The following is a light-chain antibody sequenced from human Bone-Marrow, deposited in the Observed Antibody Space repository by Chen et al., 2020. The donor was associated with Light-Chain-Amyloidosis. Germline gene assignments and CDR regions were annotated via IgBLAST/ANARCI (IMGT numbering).Light chain of an antibody. CDR1: NIGSTS. J-gene: IGLJ3*02. CDR2: VDS. V-gene: IGLV3-21*02. CDR3: QVWDRSSDRPV. Sequence: SYVLTQPSSVSVSPGQTATNACGGNNIGSTSVHWSQQTPGQAPLLVVYVDSDRPSGIPERLSGSNSGNTATLTISRVEAGDEADYYCQVWDRSSDRPVFGGGTKLTVL.